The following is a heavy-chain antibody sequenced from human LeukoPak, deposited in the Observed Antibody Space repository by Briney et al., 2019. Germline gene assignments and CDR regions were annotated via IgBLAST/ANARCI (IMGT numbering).Heavy chain of an antibody. D-gene: IGHD6-13*01. CDR2: INSDSYYT. CDR1: GFTFSSHA. V-gene: IGHV3-23*01. CDR3: AKWAAGTMDYFDY. Sequence: PGGSLRLSCAASGFTFSSHAMSWVRQAPGKGLEWVSAINSDSYYTYYADSVKGRFTISRDNSKNTLYLQMNSLRAEDTAVYYCAKWAAGTMDYFDYWGQGTPVTVSS. J-gene: IGHJ4*02.